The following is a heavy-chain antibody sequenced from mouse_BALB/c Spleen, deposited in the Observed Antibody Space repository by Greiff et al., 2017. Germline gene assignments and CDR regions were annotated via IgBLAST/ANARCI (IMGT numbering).Heavy chain of an antibody. CDR3: ARALYMVTTGGAMDY. CDR1: GFTFSSYA. CDR2: ISSGGSYT. Sequence: EVKLVESGGGLVKPGGSLKLSCAASGFTFSSYAMSWVRQSPEKRLEWVAEISSGGSYTYYPDTVTGRFTISRDNAKNTLYLEMSSLRSEDTAMYYCARALYMVTTGGAMDYWGQGTSVTVSS. D-gene: IGHD2-1*01. J-gene: IGHJ4*01. V-gene: IGHV5-9-4*01.